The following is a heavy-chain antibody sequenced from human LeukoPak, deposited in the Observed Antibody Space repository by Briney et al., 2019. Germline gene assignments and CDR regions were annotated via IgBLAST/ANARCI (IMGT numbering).Heavy chain of an antibody. J-gene: IGHJ4*02. CDR1: GGSISSYY. V-gene: IGHV4-59*01. CDR2: IYYSGST. CDR3: ARVPGASDY. Sequence: SETLSLTCTVSGGSISSYYWSWIRQPPGKGLEWIGYIYYSGSTNYNPSLKSRVTISVDTSKNQFSLKLSSVTAADTAVYYCARVPGASDYWGQRTLVTVSS. D-gene: IGHD2-2*01.